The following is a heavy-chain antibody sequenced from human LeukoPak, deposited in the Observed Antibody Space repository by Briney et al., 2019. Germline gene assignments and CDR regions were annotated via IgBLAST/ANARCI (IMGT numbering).Heavy chain of an antibody. CDR2: ISGSGGST. Sequence: GGSLRLSCAASGFTFSSYAMSWVRQAPGKGLEWVSAISGSGGSTYYADSVKGRFTISRDNPKNTLYLQMNSLRAEDTAVYYCAKNSPKALMIYYYYYMDVWGKGTTVTVSS. D-gene: IGHD3-22*01. CDR1: GFTFSSYA. V-gene: IGHV3-23*01. J-gene: IGHJ6*03. CDR3: AKNSPKALMIYYYYYMDV.